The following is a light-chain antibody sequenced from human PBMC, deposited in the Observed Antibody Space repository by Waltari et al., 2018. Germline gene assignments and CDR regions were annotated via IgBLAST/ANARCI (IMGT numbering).Light chain of an antibody. V-gene: IGLV2-23*02. CDR1: SSDVGSYNL. J-gene: IGLJ2*01. Sequence: QSALTQPASVSGSPGQSITISCTGPSSDVGSYNLFSWYQQHPGNAPKLMIYEVSKRPSGVSNRFSGSKSGNTASLTISGLQAEDEADYYCCSYAGSSTFGVFGGGTKLTVL. CDR2: EVS. CDR3: CSYAGSSTFGV.